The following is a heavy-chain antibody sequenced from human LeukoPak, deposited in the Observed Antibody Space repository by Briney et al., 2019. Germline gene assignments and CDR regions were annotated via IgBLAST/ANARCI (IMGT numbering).Heavy chain of an antibody. CDR1: GGSFSGYY. CDR2: INHSGST. J-gene: IGHJ5*02. V-gene: IGHV4-34*01. D-gene: IGHD3-10*01. CDR3: AKVLRGPSNWFDP. Sequence: SETLSLTCAVYGGSFSGYYWSWIRQPPGKGLEWIGEINHSGSTNYNPSLKSRVTISVDTSKNQFSLKLSSVTAADTAVYYCAKVLRGPSNWFDPWGQGTLVTVSS.